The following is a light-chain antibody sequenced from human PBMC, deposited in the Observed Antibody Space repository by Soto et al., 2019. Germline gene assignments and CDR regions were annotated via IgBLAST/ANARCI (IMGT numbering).Light chain of an antibody. CDR1: SSDVGGYNF. V-gene: IGLV2-14*01. CDR3: SSYTTTSTLV. CDR2: EVS. J-gene: IGLJ1*01. Sequence: QSALTQSASVSGPPGQSITISCTGSSSDVGGYNFVSWYQQNPGKAPKLIIYEVSNRPSGVSNRFSGSKSGNTASLTISGLQAEDEADYYCSSYTTTSTLVFGSGTKLTVL.